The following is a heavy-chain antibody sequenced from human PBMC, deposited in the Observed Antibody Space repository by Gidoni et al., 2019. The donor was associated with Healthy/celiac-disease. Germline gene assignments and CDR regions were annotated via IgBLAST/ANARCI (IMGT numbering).Heavy chain of an antibody. D-gene: IGHD4-17*01. V-gene: IGHV3-23*01. CDR3: AKEGIRFYYYFDY. CDR1: GFTFSSSA. Sequence: EVQRLESGGGVVKPGGSLRRSCAASGFTFSSSAMSWVRQAPGKGLECVSAISGSGGSTSYAGSVKGRFTISRDNSKNTLYLQMNSLRAEDTAVYYCAKEGIRFYYYFDYWGQGTLVTVSS. J-gene: IGHJ4*02. CDR2: ISGSGGST.